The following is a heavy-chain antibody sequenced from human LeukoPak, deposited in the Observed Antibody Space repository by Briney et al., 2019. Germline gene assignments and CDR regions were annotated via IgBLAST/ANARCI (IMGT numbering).Heavy chain of an antibody. CDR2: ITPGNGNT. J-gene: IGHJ4*02. D-gene: IGHD6-13*01. CDR1: GYSFTTYA. CDR3: AREAPSSTWSFDN. V-gene: IGHV1-3*01. Sequence: ASVTVSCKASGYSFTTYALHWVRQAPGQRPEWMGWITPGNGNTKYSQKFQGRVSITRDTTASTASLDLSSLRSEDTAVYYCAREAPSSTWSFDNWGQGTLVTVSS.